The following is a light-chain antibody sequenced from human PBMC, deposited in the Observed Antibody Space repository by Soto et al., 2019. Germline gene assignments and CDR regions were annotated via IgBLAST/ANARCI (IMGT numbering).Light chain of an antibody. J-gene: IGLJ1*01. CDR3: KSYAGSTTYV. V-gene: IGLV2-8*01. CDR1: KNDIGVYDF. Sequence: QSALTQPPSASGSPGQSVTISCTGTKNDIGVYDFVSWYQHHPGKAPRLIIYEVVQRPSGVPDRFSGSKSGNTASLTVSGLKAADEADYFCKSYAGSTTYVFGSGTKVTXL. CDR2: EVV.